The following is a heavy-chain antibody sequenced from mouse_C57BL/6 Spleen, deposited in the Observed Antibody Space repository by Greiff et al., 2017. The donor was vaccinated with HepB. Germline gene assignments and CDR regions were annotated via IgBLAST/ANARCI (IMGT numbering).Heavy chain of an antibody. D-gene: IGHD2-2*01. J-gene: IGHJ3*01. V-gene: IGHV1-80*01. CDR2: IYPGDGDT. CDR1: GYAFSSYW. CDR3: ARGSHGYPWFAY. Sequence: VQLQQSGAELVKPGASVKISCKASGYAFSSYWMNWVKQRPGKGLEWIGQIYPGDGDTNYNGKFKGKATLTADKSSSTAYMQLSSLTSEDSAVYFCARGSHGYPWFAYWGQGTLVTVSA.